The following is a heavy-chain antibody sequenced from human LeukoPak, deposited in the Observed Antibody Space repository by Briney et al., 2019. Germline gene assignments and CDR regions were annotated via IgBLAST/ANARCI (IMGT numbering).Heavy chain of an antibody. CDR1: GFTFSSYE. Sequence: PGGSLRLSCAASGFTFSSYEMNWVRQAPGRGLEWVSYISSSGSTMYYADSVKGRFTISRDNAKNALYLQMNSLRAEDMALYYCASAFDFLFDCWGQGTLVTVSS. J-gene: IGHJ4*02. CDR2: ISSSGSTM. D-gene: IGHD2/OR15-2a*01. CDR3: ASAFDFLFDC. V-gene: IGHV3-48*03.